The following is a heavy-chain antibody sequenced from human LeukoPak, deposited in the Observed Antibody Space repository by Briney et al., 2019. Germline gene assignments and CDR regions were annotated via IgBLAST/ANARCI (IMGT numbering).Heavy chain of an antibody. Sequence: GGSLRLSCAASGFILRSHWMSWVRQAPGRGLEWVAHIKQDGSEEQYVDSVEGRFILSRDDAKNSVYLQMNSLRVDDTAMYYCARGPNFGSRVDYFDYWGQGTPVTVSS. CDR3: ARGPNFGSRVDYFDY. D-gene: IGHD5-12*01. CDR2: IKQDGSEE. V-gene: IGHV3-7*01. CDR1: GFILRSHW. J-gene: IGHJ4*02.